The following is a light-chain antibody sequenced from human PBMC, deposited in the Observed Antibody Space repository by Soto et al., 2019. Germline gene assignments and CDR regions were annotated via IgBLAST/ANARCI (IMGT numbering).Light chain of an antibody. CDR2: AAS. CDR1: QSISSY. Sequence: DIQMTQSPSSLSASVGDRVTITCRASQSISSYLNWYQHKPGKAPKLLIYAASSLQSGVPSRFSGSGSGTDFTLTISSLQPEDFATYSCQQSYSTLTFGPGTKVDIK. J-gene: IGKJ3*01. V-gene: IGKV1-39*01. CDR3: QQSYSTLT.